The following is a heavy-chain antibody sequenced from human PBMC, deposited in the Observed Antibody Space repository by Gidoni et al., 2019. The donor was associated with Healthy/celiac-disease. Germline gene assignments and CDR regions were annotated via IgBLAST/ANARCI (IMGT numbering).Heavy chain of an antibody. CDR2: IYWDDDK. CDR1: GFSLSTSGVG. CDR3: AHSYCSGGSCYFRPWFDP. J-gene: IGHJ5*02. V-gene: IGHV2-5*02. Sequence: QITLKESGPTLVTPTQTLTLTCTFSGFSLSTSGVGVGWIRQPPGKALEWLALIYWDDDKRYSPSLKSRLTITKDTSKNQVVLTMTNMDPVDTATYYCAHSYCSGGSCYFRPWFDPWGQGTLVTVSS. D-gene: IGHD2-15*01.